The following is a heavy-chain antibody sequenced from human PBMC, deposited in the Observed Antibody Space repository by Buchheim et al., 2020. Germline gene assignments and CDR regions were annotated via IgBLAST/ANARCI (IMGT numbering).Heavy chain of an antibody. D-gene: IGHD3-10*01. V-gene: IGHV3-30*04. J-gene: IGHJ4*02. CDR2: ISYDGSNK. CDR1: GFTFSSYA. Sequence: QVQLVESGGGVVQPGRSLRLSCAASGFTFSSYAMHWVRQAPGKGLEWVAVISYDGSNKYYADSVKGRFTISRDNSQNTLYLQMNSLRAEDTAVYYCARDLENYGSGTADIGRDYWGQGTL. CDR3: ARDLENYGSGTADIGRDY.